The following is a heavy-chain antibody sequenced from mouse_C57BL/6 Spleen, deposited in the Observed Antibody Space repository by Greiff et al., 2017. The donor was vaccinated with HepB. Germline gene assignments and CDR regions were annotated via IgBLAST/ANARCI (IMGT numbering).Heavy chain of an antibody. CDR1: GYTFTSYW. CDR2: IHPNSGST. J-gene: IGHJ2*01. CDR3: ARSLYYGYPY. V-gene: IGHV1-64*01. D-gene: IGHD2-2*01. Sequence: QVQLQQPGAELVKPGASVKLSCKASGYTFTSYWMHWVKQRPGQGLEWIGMIHPNSGSTNYNEKFKSKATLTVDKSSSTAYVQLSSLTSEDSAVYYCARSLYYGYPYWGQGTTLTVSS.